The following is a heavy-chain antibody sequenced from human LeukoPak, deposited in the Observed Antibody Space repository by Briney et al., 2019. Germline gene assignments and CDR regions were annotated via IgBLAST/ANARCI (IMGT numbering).Heavy chain of an antibody. Sequence: GGSLRLSCAASGFTFSSYAMSWVRQAPGKGLEWVSAISGSGGSTYYADSVKGRFTISRDNSKNTLYLQMNSLRAEDTAVYYCARAEPHDYGDYGGFYYYGMDVWGQGTTVTVSS. CDR3: ARAEPHDYGDYGGFYYYGMDV. CDR1: GFTFSSYA. J-gene: IGHJ6*02. D-gene: IGHD4-17*01. CDR2: ISGSGGST. V-gene: IGHV3-23*01.